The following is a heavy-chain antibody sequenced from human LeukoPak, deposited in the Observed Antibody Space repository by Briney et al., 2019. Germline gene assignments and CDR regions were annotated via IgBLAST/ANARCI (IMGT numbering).Heavy chain of an antibody. CDR2: ISSGSSYI. CDR1: GFIFSRYS. Sequence: GGSLRLSCAASGFIFSRYSMSWVRQAPGKGLEWVSSISSGSSYIYYADSMKGRFTISRDNAKSSLYLEMKSLRAEDTAVYYCASYRDGYHSAFDLWGHGTLVTVSS. V-gene: IGHV3-21*01. D-gene: IGHD5-24*01. J-gene: IGHJ3*01. CDR3: ASYRDGYHSAFDL.